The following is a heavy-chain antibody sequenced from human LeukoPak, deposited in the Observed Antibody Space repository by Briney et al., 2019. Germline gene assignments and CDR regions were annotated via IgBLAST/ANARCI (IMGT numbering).Heavy chain of an antibody. V-gene: IGHV1-2*06. J-gene: IGHJ4*02. CDR3: ARGGKSYYDSSGYYDRPPDY. Sequence: GSSVKVSCKASGGTFSSYAISWVRQAPGQGLEWMGRINPDSGDTNYAQNFQGRVTMTWDTSISTAYMELSSLRSDDTAVYYCARGGKSYYDSSGYYDRPPDYWGQGTLVTVSS. CDR2: INPDSGDT. CDR1: GGTFSSYA. D-gene: IGHD3-22*01.